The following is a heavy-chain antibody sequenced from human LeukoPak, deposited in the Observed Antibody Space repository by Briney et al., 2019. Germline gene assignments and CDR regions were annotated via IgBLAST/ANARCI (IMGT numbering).Heavy chain of an antibody. D-gene: IGHD6-13*01. Sequence: GGSLRLSCAASGFTFSSYSMNWVRQAPGKGLEWVSSISSSSSYIYYADSVKGRFTISRDNAKNSLYLQMSSLRAEDTAVYYCARREYSSSWPDGYWGQGTLVTVSS. J-gene: IGHJ4*02. V-gene: IGHV3-21*01. CDR2: ISSSSSYI. CDR3: ARREYSSSWPDGY. CDR1: GFTFSSYS.